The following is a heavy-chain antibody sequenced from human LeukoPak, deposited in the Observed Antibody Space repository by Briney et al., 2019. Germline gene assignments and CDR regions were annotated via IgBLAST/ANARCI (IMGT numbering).Heavy chain of an antibody. D-gene: IGHD3-22*01. CDR2: INWNGGST. V-gene: IGHV3-20*04. CDR1: GFTFSRYA. J-gene: IGHJ4*02. Sequence: PGGSLRLSCAASGFTFSRYAMTWVRQAPGKGLEWVSGINWNGGSTGYADSVKGRFTISRDNAKNSLYLQMNSLRAEDTALYYCARGLSYYDSSGYGGRFDYWGQGTLVTVSS. CDR3: ARGLSYYDSSGYGGRFDY.